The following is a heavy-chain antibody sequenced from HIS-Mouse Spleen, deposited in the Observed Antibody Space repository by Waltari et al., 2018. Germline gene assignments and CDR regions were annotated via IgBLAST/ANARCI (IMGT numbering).Heavy chain of an antibody. CDR2: INTSGST. J-gene: IGHJ3*02. Sequence: QVQLQESGPGLVKPSETLSLTCTVSGGSISSYYWSWIRQPAGKGLEWIGRINTSGSTTDNPSLKSRVTMSVDTSKNQFSLKLSSVTAADTAVYYCARNRVLAGDAFDIWGQGTMVTVSS. CDR3: ARNRVLAGDAFDI. D-gene: IGHD3-3*02. V-gene: IGHV4-4*07. CDR1: GGSISSYY.